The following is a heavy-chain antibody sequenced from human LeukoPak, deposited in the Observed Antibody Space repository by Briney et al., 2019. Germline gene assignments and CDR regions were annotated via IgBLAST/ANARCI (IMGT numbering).Heavy chain of an antibody. D-gene: IGHD3-10*01. Sequence: GGSLRLSCAASGFTFSSYAMSWVRQAPGKGLEWVSAISGSGGSTYYADSVKGRFTISRDNSKNTLYLQTNSLRAEDTAVYYCASRITMVRGVITDFDYWGQGTLVTVSS. CDR1: GFTFSSYA. J-gene: IGHJ4*02. CDR2: ISGSGGST. CDR3: ASRITMVRGVITDFDY. V-gene: IGHV3-23*01.